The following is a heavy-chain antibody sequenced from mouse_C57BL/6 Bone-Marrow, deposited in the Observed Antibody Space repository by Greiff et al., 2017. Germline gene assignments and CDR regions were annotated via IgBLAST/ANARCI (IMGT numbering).Heavy chain of an antibody. CDR3: ARKRGGSRYFDY. J-gene: IGHJ2*01. CDR2: IYPGDGDT. CDR1: GYAFSSYW. Sequence: VQLQQSGAELVKPGASVKISCKASGYAFSSYWMNWVKQRPGKGLEWIGQIYPGDGDTNYNGKFKGKATLTADKSSSTAYMQLSSLTSEDSAVYFGARKRGGSRYFDYWGQGTTLTVSS. V-gene: IGHV1-80*01.